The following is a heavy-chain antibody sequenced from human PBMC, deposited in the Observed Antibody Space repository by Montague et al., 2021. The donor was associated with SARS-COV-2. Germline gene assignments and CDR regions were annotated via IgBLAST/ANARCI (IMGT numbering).Heavy chain of an antibody. CDR3: AGHRRGGLVVAAPNWFDP. V-gene: IGHV4-39*01. CDR2: IYFSGSS. J-gene: IGHJ5*02. CDR1: GGSVSSSGYF. D-gene: IGHD2-15*01. Sequence: SETLSLTCTVSGGSVSSSGYFWGWIRQPPGKGLEWIGSIYFSGSSYYNPSVKSRVSISVDTSKNQLSLRLSSATSADTAVYYCAGHRRGGLVVAAPNWFDPWGQGTLVTVSS.